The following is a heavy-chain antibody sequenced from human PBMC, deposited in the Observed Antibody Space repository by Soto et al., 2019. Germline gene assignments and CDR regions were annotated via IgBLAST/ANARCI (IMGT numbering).Heavy chain of an antibody. CDR3: ARGPWCPTSGSYGY. V-gene: IGHV4-31*03. CDR1: GGSISSGGCS. Sequence: QVQLQESGPGLVKPSQTLSLTCTVSGGSISSGGCSWSWIRQHPGKGLEWIGYIHYSGSTYYNPSLKSRLTISVDTSKNQFSLKLSSVTAADTAVYYCARGPWCPTSGSYGYWGQGTLVTVSS. CDR2: IHYSGST. J-gene: IGHJ4*02. D-gene: IGHD1-26*01.